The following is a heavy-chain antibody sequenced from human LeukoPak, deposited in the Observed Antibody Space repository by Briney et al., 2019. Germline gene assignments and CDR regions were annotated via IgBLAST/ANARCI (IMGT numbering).Heavy chain of an antibody. CDR3: ARDTIVGATDAFDI. V-gene: IGHV3-74*01. J-gene: IGHJ3*02. CDR2: INSDGSST. CDR1: GFTFSSYW. Sequence: GGSLRLSCAASGFTFSSYWMYWVRQAPGKGLVWVSRINSDGSSTSYADSVQGRFTISRDNAKNTLYLQMNSLRAEDTAVYYCARDTIVGATDAFDIWGQGTMVTVSS. D-gene: IGHD1-26*01.